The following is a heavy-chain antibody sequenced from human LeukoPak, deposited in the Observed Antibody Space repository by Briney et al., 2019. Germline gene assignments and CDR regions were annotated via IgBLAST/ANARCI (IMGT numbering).Heavy chain of an antibody. Sequence: GGSLGLSCAASGFTFSIYAMTWVRQAPGKGLEWVSDISGNGGITYFADSVKGRFTISRDNSKNTLYLQMNSLRAEDTALYYCAKQSSGSSPYYFDYWGQGALVTVSS. D-gene: IGHD3-22*01. V-gene: IGHV3-23*01. CDR1: GFTFSIYA. CDR2: ISGNGGIT. J-gene: IGHJ4*02. CDR3: AKQSSGSSPYYFDY.